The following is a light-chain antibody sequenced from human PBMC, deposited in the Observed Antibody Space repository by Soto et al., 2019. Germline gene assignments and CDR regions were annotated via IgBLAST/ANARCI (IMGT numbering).Light chain of an antibody. V-gene: IGKV3-15*01. CDR3: QQRSNWPP. J-gene: IGKJ5*01. CDR2: GAS. CDR1: QSVSSN. Sequence: EIVIAQCPVILTVSPGERATLSFMASQSVSSNLAWCQLTPGQAPGLRIYGASTRATGLPARFSGSGSWTDFTLTISSLEPEGFAVCYCQQRSNWPPFGQGTRLEIK.